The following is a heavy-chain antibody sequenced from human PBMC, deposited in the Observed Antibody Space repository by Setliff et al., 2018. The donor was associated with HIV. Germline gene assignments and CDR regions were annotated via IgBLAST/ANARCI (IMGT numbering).Heavy chain of an antibody. Sequence: ETLSPPCTVSGGSISSHYWRWNRQPPGKGLAWIGYIYYSGSTNYNPSLRSRVTISVDTSKNQFSLKLSSMTAADTAVYYCASSRRTTSETDSCGQGTLVTVSS. J-gene: IGHJ4*02. CDR1: GGSISSHY. CDR3: ASSRRTTSETDS. CDR2: IYYSGST. D-gene: IGHD1-7*01. V-gene: IGHV4-59*11.